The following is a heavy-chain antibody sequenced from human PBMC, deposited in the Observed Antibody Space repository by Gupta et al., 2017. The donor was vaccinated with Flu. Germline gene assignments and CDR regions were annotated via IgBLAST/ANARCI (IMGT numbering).Heavy chain of an antibody. D-gene: IGHD3-9*01. J-gene: IGHJ4*02. CDR3: TRGLAADDIAWGYFDY. CDR2: IGTAGET. CDR1: GFTFSTYD. V-gene: IGHV3-13*01. Sequence: EVQLVESGGGLVQPGGSLRLSCAASGFTFSTYDMHWVRQVPGKGLEWVSGIGTAGETLYPGSVKGRFTISRENAKNAWVLKVNSMRAGETAVYYCTRGLAADDIAWGYFDYGGPGTLVTVYS.